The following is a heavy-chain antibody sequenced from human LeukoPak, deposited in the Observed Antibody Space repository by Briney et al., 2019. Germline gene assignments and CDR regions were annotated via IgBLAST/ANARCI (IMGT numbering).Heavy chain of an antibody. Sequence: GGSLRLSCAASGFTFSSYGMHWVRQAPGKGLEWVALIRYDGSNKYYADSVKGRFTISRDNSKNTLYLQMNSLRAEDTAVYYCAQNDYGDYDSNWFDPWGQGTLVTVSS. CDR2: IRYDGSNK. CDR1: GFTFSSYG. D-gene: IGHD4-17*01. CDR3: AQNDYGDYDSNWFDP. V-gene: IGHV3-30*02. J-gene: IGHJ5*02.